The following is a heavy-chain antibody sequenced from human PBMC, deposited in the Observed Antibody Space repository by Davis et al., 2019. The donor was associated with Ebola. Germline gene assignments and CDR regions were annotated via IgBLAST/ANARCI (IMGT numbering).Heavy chain of an antibody. Sequence: MPSETLSLTCTVSGASISNYYWSWIRQPPGTGLEWIGYIYYSGSTNYNPSLKSRVTISVDTSKNQFSLKLSSVTAADTAVYYCARAYCSGGSCYPWYFDLWGRGTLVTVSS. CDR3: ARAYCSGGSCYPWYFDL. CDR1: GASISNYY. J-gene: IGHJ2*01. CDR2: IYYSGST. V-gene: IGHV4-59*01. D-gene: IGHD2-15*01.